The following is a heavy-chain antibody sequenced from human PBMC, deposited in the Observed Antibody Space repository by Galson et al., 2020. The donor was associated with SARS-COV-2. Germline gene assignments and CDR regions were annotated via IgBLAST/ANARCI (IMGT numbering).Heavy chain of an antibody. CDR1: GFTFSSYG. CDR3: ARELTMIVVHAFDI. D-gene: IGHD3-22*01. J-gene: IGHJ3*02. V-gene: IGHV3-33*01. Sequence: PGGSLRLSCAASGFTFSSYGMHWVRQAPGKGLEWVAVIWYDGSNKYYADSVKGRFTISRDNSKNTLYLQMNSLRAEDTAVYYCARELTMIVVHAFDIWGQGTMVTVSS. CDR2: IWYDGSNK.